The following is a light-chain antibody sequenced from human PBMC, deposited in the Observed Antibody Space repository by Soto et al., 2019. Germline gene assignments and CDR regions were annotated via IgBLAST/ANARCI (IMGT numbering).Light chain of an antibody. J-gene: IGKJ5*01. CDR1: QSVSSY. CDR2: EAS. V-gene: IGKV3-11*01. Sequence: EIVLSQSPATLSLSPGERATLSCRASQSVSSYLAWYQQKPGQAPRLLIYEASIRATGVPARFSGSGSGTDFTLTISSLEPEDFAIYYCQQRSNWPITFGQRTRLDIK. CDR3: QQRSNWPIT.